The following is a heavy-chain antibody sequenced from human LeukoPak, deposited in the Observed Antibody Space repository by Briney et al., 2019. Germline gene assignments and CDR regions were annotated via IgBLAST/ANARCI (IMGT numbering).Heavy chain of an antibody. CDR2: IYYSGST. CDR3: ARQPPGDFWSGYQAYYYYYYMDV. Sequence: SETLSLTCTVSGGSISSSSYYWGWIRQPPGKGLGWIGSIYYSGSTYYNPSLKSRVTISVDTSKNQFSLKLSSVTAADTAVYYCARQPPGDFWSGYQAYYYYYYMDVWGKGTTVTVSS. V-gene: IGHV4-39*01. J-gene: IGHJ6*03. CDR1: GGSISSSSYY. D-gene: IGHD3-3*01.